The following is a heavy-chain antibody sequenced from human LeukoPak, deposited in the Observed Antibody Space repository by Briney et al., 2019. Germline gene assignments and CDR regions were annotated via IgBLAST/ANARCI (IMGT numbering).Heavy chain of an antibody. CDR1: GFTFSDHY. J-gene: IGHJ4*02. V-gene: IGHV3-73*01. CDR3: TRHTHES. CDR2: IRSKSNNYAT. Sequence: GGSLRLSCAASGFTFSDHYMNWVRQAPGKGLEWVGRIRSKSNNYATAYGAPVKGRFAISRDDSKNTAYLQMNSLKIEDTAVYYCTRHTHESWGQGTLVTVSS.